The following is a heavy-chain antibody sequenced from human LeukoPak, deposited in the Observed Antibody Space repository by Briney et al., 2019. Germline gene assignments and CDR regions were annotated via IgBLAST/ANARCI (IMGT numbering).Heavy chain of an antibody. V-gene: IGHV3-7*03. D-gene: IGHD3-10*01. J-gene: IGHJ4*02. CDR3: AKRRVNYYGSGSYYFDY. CDR1: GFTFNTFW. CDR2: IDEDGSEK. Sequence: GGSLRLSCAVSGFTFNTFWMSWVRQAPGKGLEWVANIDEDGSEKYYVESVKGRFTISRDNAKNTLYLQMNSLRAEDTAVYYCAKRRVNYYGSGSYYFDYWGQGTLVTVSS.